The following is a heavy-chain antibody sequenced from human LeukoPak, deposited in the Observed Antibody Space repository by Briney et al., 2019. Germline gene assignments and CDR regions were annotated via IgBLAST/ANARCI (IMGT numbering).Heavy chain of an antibody. CDR1: GGTFSSYA. J-gene: IGHJ3*02. CDR3: ARDVTSIVVVTANYGDQIGDAFDI. Sequence: SVKVSCKASGGTFSSYAISWVRQAPGQGLEWMGGIIPIFGTANYAQKFQGRVTITTDESTSTAYMELSSLRSEDTDVYYCARDVTSIVVVTANYGDQIGDAFDIWGQGTMVTVSS. D-gene: IGHD2-21*02. V-gene: IGHV1-69*05. CDR2: IIPIFGTA.